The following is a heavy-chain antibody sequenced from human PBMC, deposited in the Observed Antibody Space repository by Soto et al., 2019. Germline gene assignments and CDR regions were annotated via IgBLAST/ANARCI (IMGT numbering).Heavy chain of an antibody. Sequence: QVQLQESGPGLVKPSETLSLTCTVSGGSISSYYWSWIRQPPGKGLAWIGYIYYCGSTNYNPSLKSRVTISVDTSTNQVSVKLSSVTAAETAVYYCARLALGYCSGGSCYSRGGYFDYWGQGTLVTVSS. CDR2: IYYCGST. CDR3: ARLALGYCSGGSCYSRGGYFDY. D-gene: IGHD2-15*01. J-gene: IGHJ4*02. V-gene: IGHV4-59*01. CDR1: GGSISSYY.